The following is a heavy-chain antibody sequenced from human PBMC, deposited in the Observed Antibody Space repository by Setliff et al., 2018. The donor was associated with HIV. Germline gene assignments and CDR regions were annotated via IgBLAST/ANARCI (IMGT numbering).Heavy chain of an antibody. Sequence: SETLSLTCSVSGGSSIANTFASTWIRQSPGEGLEWIADIAYSGTTMYTNYNPSLESRVTVSEDTSRHQFSLKLTSVTADDTAIYYCARGPPFAYWGQGLLVTVS. CDR1: GGSSIANTFA. CDR2: IAYSGTT. CDR3: ARGPPFAY. J-gene: IGHJ4*02. V-gene: IGHV4-39*07.